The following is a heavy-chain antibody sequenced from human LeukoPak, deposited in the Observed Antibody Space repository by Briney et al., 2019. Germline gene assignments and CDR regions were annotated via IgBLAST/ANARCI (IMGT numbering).Heavy chain of an antibody. D-gene: IGHD2-2*01. Sequence: GGSLRLSCAASGFTFSSYSMNWVRQAPGKGLEWVSSISSSSSYIYYADSVKGRFTIPRDNAKNSLYLQMNSLRAEDTAVYYCARDQDCSSTSCYWPNWFDPWGQGTLVTVSS. J-gene: IGHJ5*02. CDR3: ARDQDCSSTSCYWPNWFDP. CDR1: GFTFSSYS. CDR2: ISSSSSYI. V-gene: IGHV3-21*01.